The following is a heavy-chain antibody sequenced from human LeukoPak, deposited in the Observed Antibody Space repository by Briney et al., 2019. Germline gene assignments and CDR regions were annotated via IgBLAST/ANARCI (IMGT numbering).Heavy chain of an antibody. D-gene: IGHD2-15*01. J-gene: IGHJ3*02. CDR1: AFIFSSYI. CDR2: ITSGSSYI. Sequence: GGSLRLSCAASAFIFSSYIMTRVRQAPGKGLEWVSSITSGSSYIYYSDSVKGRFTISRDNAKNSLYLQMNSLRAEDTAVYYCANLIYCSGGSCSSGAFDIWGQGTIVTVSS. V-gene: IGHV3-21*01. CDR3: ANLIYCSGGSCSSGAFDI.